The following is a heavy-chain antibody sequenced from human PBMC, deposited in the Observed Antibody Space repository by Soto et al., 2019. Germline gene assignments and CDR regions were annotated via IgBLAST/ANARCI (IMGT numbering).Heavy chain of an antibody. D-gene: IGHD7-27*01. J-gene: IGHJ4*02. CDR1: GFSLNTSGVG. CDR3: AHHGESLNY. V-gene: IGHV2-5*02. Sequence: QITLKESGPTLVKPTQTLTLTCTFSGFSLNTSGVGVGWFRQPPGKALEWLALIYWDDDDRYSPSLKSRLTITKDTSKNQVVLTMTNMDPVDTATYYCAHHGESLNYWGQGTLVTVSS. CDR2: IYWDDDD.